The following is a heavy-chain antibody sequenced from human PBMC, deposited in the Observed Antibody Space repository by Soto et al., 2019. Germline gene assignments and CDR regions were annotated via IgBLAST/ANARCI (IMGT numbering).Heavy chain of an antibody. J-gene: IGHJ4*02. CDR3: AKDRGGFTSGWEFFDF. CDR2: ISGSGIGT. Sequence: EVQLLESGGGLVQPGGSLKLSCAASGFTFNNYAMTWVRQAPGKGLEWVSGISGSGIGTYYADSVKGRFTFSRDNSKNTVHLQMNSLRGEDTAVYYCAKDRGGFTSGWEFFDFWGQGTLVTVSS. D-gene: IGHD6-19*01. V-gene: IGHV3-23*01. CDR1: GFTFNNYA.